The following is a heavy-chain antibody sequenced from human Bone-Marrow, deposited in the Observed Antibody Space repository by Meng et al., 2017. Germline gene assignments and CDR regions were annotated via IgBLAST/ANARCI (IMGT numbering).Heavy chain of an antibody. D-gene: IGHD3-3*01. CDR3: ERVSRDYDFLGPYGMGV. J-gene: IGHJ6*02. V-gene: IGHV4-34*01. Sequence: GSLRLSCAVYGWSSSGYYWSWIRQTPGKGLVWIGEINHSGSTNYNPSLKSRVIISVDTSKNQFSLKLSSVTAADTAVYYCERVSRDYDFLGPYGMGVWGQGTPVTVSS. CDR1: GWSSSGYY. CDR2: INHSGST.